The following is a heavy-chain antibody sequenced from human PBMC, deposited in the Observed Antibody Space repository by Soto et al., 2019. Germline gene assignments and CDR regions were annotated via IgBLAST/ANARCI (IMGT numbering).Heavy chain of an antibody. Sequence: ASETLSLTCSVSGGSLSDGDYFWSWIRQPPGKGLEWIGHIYHRGNTYTNPSLKSRLTISVDTSKNQFSLKLSSVTAADTAVYYCARASDSSGWQSTDEWGQGTLVTVSS. CDR2: IYHRGNT. CDR1: GGSLSDGDYF. CDR3: ARASDSSGWQSTDE. J-gene: IGHJ4*02. V-gene: IGHV4-30-4*01. D-gene: IGHD6-19*01.